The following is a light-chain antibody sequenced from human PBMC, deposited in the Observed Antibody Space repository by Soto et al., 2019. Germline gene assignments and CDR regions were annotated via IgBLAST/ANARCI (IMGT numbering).Light chain of an antibody. Sequence: QSVLAQPPSVSGAPGQRVTISCTWSSSNIGAGYDVNWYQQLPGTAPKLLIYGNFNRPSGVPDRFSGSQSGTSASLAITGLQADDEADYYCQSYDNSLSGSCVFGTGTKVTVL. V-gene: IGLV1-40*01. J-gene: IGLJ1*01. CDR1: SSNIGAGYD. CDR3: QSYDNSLSGSCV. CDR2: GNF.